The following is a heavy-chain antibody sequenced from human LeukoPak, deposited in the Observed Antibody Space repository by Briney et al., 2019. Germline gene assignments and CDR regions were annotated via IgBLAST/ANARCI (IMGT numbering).Heavy chain of an antibody. D-gene: IGHD2-21*01. CDR3: ARETEEFYSRSWGLYDSYYYMDA. CDR1: SGPLNSGLYY. CDR2: ISSTGST. Sequence: SETLSLTCTVSSGPLNSGLYYWTWIRQPAGKGLEWIGRISSTGSTTYNPSLKGRGSISLDTSKNSFSLKVTSVTAADTAVYYCARETEEFYSRSWGLYDSYYYMDAWGNGTTVTVS. J-gene: IGHJ6*03. V-gene: IGHV4-61*02.